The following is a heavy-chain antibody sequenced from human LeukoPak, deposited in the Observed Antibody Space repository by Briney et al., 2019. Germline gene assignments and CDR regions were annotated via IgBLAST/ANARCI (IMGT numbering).Heavy chain of an antibody. CDR2: TWYDGSKT. CDR1: GFTFSSYG. CDR3: ARDPRGIAVAGTLDY. V-gene: IGHV3-33*01. J-gene: IGHJ4*02. D-gene: IGHD6-19*01. Sequence: PGGSLRLSCAASGFTFSSYGMHGVRQSPGKGLEWVAVTWYDGSKTYYADSVKGRFTSSRDNSKNTMYLKMNSLRAEDTAVYYCARDPRGIAVAGTLDYWGQGTQVTVSS.